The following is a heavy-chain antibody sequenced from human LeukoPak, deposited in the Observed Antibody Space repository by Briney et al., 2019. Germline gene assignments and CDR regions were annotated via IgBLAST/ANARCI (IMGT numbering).Heavy chain of an antibody. CDR2: IKQDGSEK. Sequence: GGSLRLSCAASGFTFSSSAMSWVRRAPGKGLEWVANIKQDGSEKYYVDSVKGRFTISRDNAKNSLYLQMNSLRAEDTAVYYCARTKGTGSLGSDAFDIWGQGTMVTVSS. D-gene: IGHD1-26*01. J-gene: IGHJ3*02. CDR1: GFTFSSSA. V-gene: IGHV3-7*01. CDR3: ARTKGTGSLGSDAFDI.